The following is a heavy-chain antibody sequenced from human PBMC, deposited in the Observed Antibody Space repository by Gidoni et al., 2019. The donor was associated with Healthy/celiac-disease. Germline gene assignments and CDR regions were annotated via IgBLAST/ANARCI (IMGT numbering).Heavy chain of an antibody. D-gene: IGHD3-16*01. CDR1: GFTVSSTY. V-gene: IGHV3-53*01. CDR3: ARVSPGGSFDP. Sequence: EVQLVESGGGLIQPGGSLRLSCATSGFTVSSTYMSWVRQAPGKGVEWVSVIYSGGSTYYADSVKGRFTISRDNSKNTLYLQMNSLRAEDTAVYYCARVSPGGSFDPWGQGTLVTVSS. J-gene: IGHJ5*02. CDR2: IYSGGST.